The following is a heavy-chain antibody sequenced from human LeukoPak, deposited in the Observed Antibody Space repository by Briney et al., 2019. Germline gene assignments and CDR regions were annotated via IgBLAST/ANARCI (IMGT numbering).Heavy chain of an antibody. Sequence: SETLSLTCTVSGGSISSYYWSWLRQPAGKGLEWVGRIYTSGSTNYNPSLKSRVTMSVDTSKNQFSLKLSSVTAADTAVYYCARDQGYYYDSSGYRNFDYWGQGTLVTVSS. J-gene: IGHJ4*02. CDR3: ARDQGYYYDSSGYRNFDY. CDR2: IYTSGST. D-gene: IGHD3-22*01. CDR1: GGSISSYY. V-gene: IGHV4-4*07.